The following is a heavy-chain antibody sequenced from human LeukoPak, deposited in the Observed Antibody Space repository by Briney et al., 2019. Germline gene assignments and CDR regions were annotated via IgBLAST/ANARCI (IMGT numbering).Heavy chain of an antibody. Sequence: SQTLSLTCAISGDSVSSNSAAWNWIRQSPSRGLEWLGRTYYRSKWYNDYAVSVKSRITINPDTSKNQFSLQLNSVTPEDTALYYCARGYTYYDFWSGYRSDAFDIWGQGTMVTVSS. CDR1: GDSVSSNSAA. CDR3: ARGYTYYDFWSGYRSDAFDI. J-gene: IGHJ3*02. CDR2: TYYRSKWYN. V-gene: IGHV6-1*01. D-gene: IGHD3-3*01.